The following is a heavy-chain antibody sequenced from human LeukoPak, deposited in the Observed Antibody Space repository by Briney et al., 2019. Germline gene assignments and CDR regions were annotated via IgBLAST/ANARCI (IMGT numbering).Heavy chain of an antibody. CDR3: ARENDSSGYYYTQFDY. J-gene: IGHJ4*02. Sequence: SETLSLTCTVSGGSIRSYYWSWIRQPAGKGLEWIGRIYTSGSTNYNPSLKSRVTMSVDTSKNQFSLKLSSVTAADTAVYYCARENDSSGYYYTQFDYWGQGTLVTVSS. CDR1: GGSIRSYY. V-gene: IGHV4-4*07. CDR2: IYTSGST. D-gene: IGHD3-22*01.